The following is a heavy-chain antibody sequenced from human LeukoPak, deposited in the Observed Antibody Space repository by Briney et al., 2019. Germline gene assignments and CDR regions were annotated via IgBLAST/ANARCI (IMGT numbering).Heavy chain of an antibody. CDR1: GFTFSSYA. J-gene: IGHJ4*02. V-gene: IGHV3-23*01. CDR3: VKGGSSGWYGDIDY. CDR2: VIGSGGST. D-gene: IGHD6-19*01. Sequence: SGGSLRLSCAASGFTFSSYAMSWVRQAPGKGLEWVSGVIGSGGSTYYADSVKGRFTISRDNSKNTLYLQMNSLRAEDTAVYYCVKGGSSGWYGDIDYWGQGTLVTVSS.